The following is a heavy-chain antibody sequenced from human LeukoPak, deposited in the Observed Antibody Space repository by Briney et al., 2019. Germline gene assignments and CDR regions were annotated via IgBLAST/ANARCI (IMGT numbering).Heavy chain of an antibody. CDR3: AEASWVSRADAVL. Sequence: PGGSLTLSCAASGFTFSSYAMSWVRQAPARGLEWVSSLRGDGETFYIDSVKGRFTLSRDESRNTVYLQLNNLRVEDTAVYFCAEASWVSRADAVLWGQGTLVTVSS. CDR1: GFTFSSYA. CDR2: LRGDGET. D-gene: IGHD3-16*01. J-gene: IGHJ4*02. V-gene: IGHV3-23*01.